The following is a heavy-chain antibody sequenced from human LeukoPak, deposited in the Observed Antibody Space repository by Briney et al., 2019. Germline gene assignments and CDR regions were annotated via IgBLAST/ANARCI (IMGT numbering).Heavy chain of an antibody. J-gene: IGHJ3*02. CDR1: GFTFSSYD. Sequence: PGGSLRLSCAASGFTFSSYDMHWVRQATGKGLEWVSAIGTAGDTYYPGSVKGRFTISRENAKNSLYLQMNSLRAGDTAVYYCARDPQRITIFGVSQIWGQGTMVTVSS. CDR3: ARDPQRITIFGVSQI. D-gene: IGHD3-3*01. CDR2: IGTAGDT. V-gene: IGHV3-13*01.